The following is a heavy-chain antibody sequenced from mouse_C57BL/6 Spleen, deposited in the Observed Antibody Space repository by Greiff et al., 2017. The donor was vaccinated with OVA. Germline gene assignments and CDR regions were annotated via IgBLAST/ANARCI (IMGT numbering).Heavy chain of an antibody. CDR2: ISDGGSYT. V-gene: IGHV5-4*01. CDR3: ARAIDYYGSSYYYAMDY. Sequence: EVQLQQSGGGLVKPGGSLKLSCAASGFTFSSYAMSWVRQTPEKRLEWVATISDGGSYTSYPDNVKGRFPISRDNAKNNLYLQMSHLKSEDTAMYYCARAIDYYGSSYYYAMDYWGQGTSVTVSS. CDR1: GFTFSSYA. D-gene: IGHD1-1*01. J-gene: IGHJ4*01.